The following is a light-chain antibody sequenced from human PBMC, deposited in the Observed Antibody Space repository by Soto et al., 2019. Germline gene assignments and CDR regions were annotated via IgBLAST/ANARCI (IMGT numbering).Light chain of an antibody. CDR3: SSFTSTNTVL. J-gene: IGLJ2*01. V-gene: IGLV2-14*01. CDR2: NVS. Sequence: QSALIQPASVSGSPGQSITISCTGTSSDVGGYIYVSWYQQHPGKAPKLMIYNVSNRPSGVSNRFSGSKSGNTASLTISGLQAEDEGHYYCSSFTSTNTVLFGGGTKLTVL. CDR1: SSDVGGYIY.